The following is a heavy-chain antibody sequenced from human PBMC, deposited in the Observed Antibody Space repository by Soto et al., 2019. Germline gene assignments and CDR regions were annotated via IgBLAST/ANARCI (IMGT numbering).Heavy chain of an antibody. CDR2: IYYSGST. V-gene: IGHV4-61*01. CDR3: ARDHGGYVGY. Sequence: SETLSFTCTVSGGSVSSGSYYWSWIRQPPGKGLEWIGYIYYSGSTNYNPSLKSRVTISVDTSKNQFSLKLSSVTAADTAVYYCARDHGGYVGYWGQGTLVTVSS. J-gene: IGHJ4*02. D-gene: IGHD5-12*01. CDR1: GGSVSSGSYY.